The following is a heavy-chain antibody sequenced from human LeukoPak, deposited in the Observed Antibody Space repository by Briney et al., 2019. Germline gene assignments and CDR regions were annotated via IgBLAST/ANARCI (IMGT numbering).Heavy chain of an antibody. D-gene: IGHD2-2*01. J-gene: IGHJ6*03. CDR1: GGSFSGYY. V-gene: IGHV4-34*01. CDR2: INHSGST. CDR3: ARDPLEDVVVPAALPGNYYYYMDV. Sequence: SETLSLTCAVYGGSFSGYYWSWIRQPPGKGLEWIGEINHSGSTNYNPSLKSRVTISVDTSKNQFSLKLSSVTAADTAVYYCARDPLEDVVVPAALPGNYYYYMDVWGKGTTVTVSS.